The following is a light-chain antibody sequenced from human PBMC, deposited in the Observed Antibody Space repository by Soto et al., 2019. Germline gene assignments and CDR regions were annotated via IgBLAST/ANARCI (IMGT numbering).Light chain of an antibody. CDR1: SSAVGGYNY. V-gene: IGLV2-14*01. CDR3: SSYTSSSTYV. CDR2: DVS. J-gene: IGLJ1*01. Sequence: QSVLNQASSVFGSPGQSIAISRPRNSSAVGGYNYVSWYQQHPGKAPKLMVYDVSNRPSGVSNRFSGSKSGNTASLTISGLQAEDEADYYCSSYTSSSTYVFGTGTKVTVL.